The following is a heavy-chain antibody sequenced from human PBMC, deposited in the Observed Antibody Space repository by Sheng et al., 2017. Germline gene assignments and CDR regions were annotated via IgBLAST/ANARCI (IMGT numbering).Heavy chain of an antibody. CDR3: APGYIAAAGTGWFDP. V-gene: IGHV1-2*02. Sequence: QVQLVQSAGGVKKPGASVKVSCKASGYTFIAYYMHWVRQAPGQGLEWMGWINPNSGGTNYAQKFQGRVTMTRDTSITTAYMELTSLRSDDTAVYYCAPGYIAAAGTGWFDPWGQGTLVIVSS. J-gene: IGHJ5*02. CDR1: GYTFIAYY. CDR2: INPNSGGT. D-gene: IGHD6-13*01.